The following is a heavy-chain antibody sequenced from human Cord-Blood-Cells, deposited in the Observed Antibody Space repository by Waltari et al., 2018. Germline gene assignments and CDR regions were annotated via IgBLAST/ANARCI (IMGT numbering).Heavy chain of an antibody. CDR1: GFTVSSNY. Sequence: EVQLVESGGGLIQPGGSLILPCAASGFTVSSNYLSWVRPAPGKGLEWVSVIYSGGSTYYADSVKGRFTISRDNSKNTLYLQMNSLRAEDTAVYYCARGGIAARPGAFDIWGQGTMVTVSS. V-gene: IGHV3-53*01. CDR3: ARGGIAARPGAFDI. D-gene: IGHD6-6*01. J-gene: IGHJ3*02. CDR2: IYSGGST.